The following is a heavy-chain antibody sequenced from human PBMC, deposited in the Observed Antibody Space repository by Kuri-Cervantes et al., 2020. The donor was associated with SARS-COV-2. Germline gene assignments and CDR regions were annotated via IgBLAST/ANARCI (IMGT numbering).Heavy chain of an antibody. J-gene: IGHJ5*02. CDR2: INTNTGNP. CDR1: GYTFTSYG. V-gene: IGHV7-4-1*02. Sequence: ASVKVSCKASGYTFTSYGISWVRQAPGQGLEWTGWINTNTGNPTYAQGFTGRFVFSLDTSVSTAYLQISSLKAEDTAVYYCARDEDLTIFGPYNWFDPWGQGTLVTVSS. CDR3: ARDEDLTIFGPYNWFDP. D-gene: IGHD3-3*01.